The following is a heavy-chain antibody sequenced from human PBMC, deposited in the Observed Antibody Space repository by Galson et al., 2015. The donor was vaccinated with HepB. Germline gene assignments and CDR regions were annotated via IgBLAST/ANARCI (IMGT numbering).Heavy chain of an antibody. D-gene: IGHD2-2*03. CDR2: ISRRSGRT. V-gene: IGHV3-23*01. CDR3: VKDGYGIVCTCGLDAFDK. CDR1: GFTFNSYD. Sequence: SLRLSCAASGFTFNSYDMTWVRQAPGKGLEWVSSISRRSGRTSYADSVKGRFTISRDNSKNTLYLQMNSLRAEDTAVYYCVKDGYGIVCTCGLDAFDKWGQGTTVTVSS. J-gene: IGHJ3*02.